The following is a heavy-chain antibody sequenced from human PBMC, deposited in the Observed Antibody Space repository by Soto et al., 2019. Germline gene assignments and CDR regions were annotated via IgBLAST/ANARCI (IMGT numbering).Heavy chain of an antibody. CDR3: ARDGIGGTVFRGYLDY. D-gene: IGHD1-7*01. CDR1: GGNFDGYG. CDR2: IRFDGSNE. Sequence: GGSLRLSCAVPGGNFDGYGMHWVRQAPGKGLEWVAIIRFDGSNEEYADSVKGRFTISRDNSKNTLYLQMNTLGAEDTAVYYCARDGIGGTVFRGYLDYWGRGTVVTVSS. J-gene: IGHJ4*02. V-gene: IGHV3-33*08.